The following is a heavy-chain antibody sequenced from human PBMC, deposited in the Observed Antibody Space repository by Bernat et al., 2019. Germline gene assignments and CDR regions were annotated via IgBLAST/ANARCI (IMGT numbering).Heavy chain of an antibody. Sequence: QVQLVQSGAEVKKPGSSVKVSCKASGYTFTSYYMHWVRQAPGQGLEWMGRIIPILGIANYAQKFQGRVTITADKSTSTAYMELSSLRSEDTAVYSCARANYDMLTGLENNYMDVWGKGTTVTVSS. J-gene: IGHJ6*03. CDR1: GYTFTSYY. CDR2: IIPILGIA. CDR3: ARANYDMLTGLENNYMDV. D-gene: IGHD3-9*01. V-gene: IGHV1-69*09.